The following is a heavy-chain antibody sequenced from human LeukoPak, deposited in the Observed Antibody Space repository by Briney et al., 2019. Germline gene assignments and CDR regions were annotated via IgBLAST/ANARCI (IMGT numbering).Heavy chain of an antibody. CDR2: INGDGRII. D-gene: IGHD1-26*01. V-gene: IGHV3-74*01. J-gene: IGHJ1*01. Sequence: GGSLRLFCAASGFTFSSNWMHWVRQAPGKGLVWISRINGDGRIIEHAESVKGRFTGSRNNADNTLHLQMNSLRGEDTAVYHCVREVGAPGSFQHWGQGAPVTVSS. CDR1: GFTFSSNW. CDR3: VREVGAPGSFQH.